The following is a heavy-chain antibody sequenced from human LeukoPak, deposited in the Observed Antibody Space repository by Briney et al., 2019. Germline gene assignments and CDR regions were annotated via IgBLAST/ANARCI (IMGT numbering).Heavy chain of an antibody. CDR3: ARVRGVLDY. D-gene: IGHD3-10*01. CDR1: GFTFSSYS. J-gene: IGHJ4*02. CDR2: ISSSSSTI. V-gene: IGHV3-48*01. Sequence: GGSLRLSCAASGFTFSSYSMNWVRQAPGKELEWVSYISSSSSTIYYADSVKGRFTISRDNAKNSLYLQMNSLRAEDTAVYYCARVRGVLDYWGQGTLVTVSS.